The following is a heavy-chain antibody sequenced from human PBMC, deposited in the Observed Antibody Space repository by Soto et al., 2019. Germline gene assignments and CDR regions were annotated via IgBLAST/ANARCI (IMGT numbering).Heavy chain of an antibody. Sequence: ASVKVSSRASGYTFTGYDMHGVRQAPGQGLEWMGWINPNSGGANYAQKFQGSVTMTRDTSISTAYMELSRLRSDDTAGYYCARGRLYYNSSGNFDYWGQGTLVTGSS. CDR3: ARGRLYYNSSGNFDY. CDR1: GYTFTGYD. CDR2: INPNSGGA. V-gene: IGHV1-2*02. D-gene: IGHD3-22*01. J-gene: IGHJ4*01.